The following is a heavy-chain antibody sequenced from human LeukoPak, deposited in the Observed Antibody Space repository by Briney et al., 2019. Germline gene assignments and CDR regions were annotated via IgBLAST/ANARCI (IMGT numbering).Heavy chain of an antibody. J-gene: IGHJ3*02. V-gene: IGHV3-66*01. CDR1: GFTVSSNY. Sequence: GGSLRLSCAASGFTVSSNYMGWVRQAPGKGLEWVSVIYSGGSTYYADSVKGRFTISRDNSKNTLYLQMNSLRAEDTAVYYCARVVVAGASDAFDIWGQGTMVTVSS. CDR3: ARVVVAGASDAFDI. CDR2: IYSGGST. D-gene: IGHD2-21*01.